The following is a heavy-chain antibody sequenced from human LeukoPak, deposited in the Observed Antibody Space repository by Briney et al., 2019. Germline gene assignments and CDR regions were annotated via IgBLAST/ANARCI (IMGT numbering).Heavy chain of an antibody. CDR3: ARSKIDY. J-gene: IGHJ4*02. CDR1: GFSFISYS. Sequence: GGSLRLSCAASGFSFISYSMNWVRRAPGKGLEWVSSISSSSDYIYHADSVKGRFTISRDNPKKSLYLQMSSLNAEDTAVYYCARSKIDYWGQGTLVTVSS. V-gene: IGHV3-21*01. D-gene: IGHD4-11*01. CDR2: ISSSSDYI.